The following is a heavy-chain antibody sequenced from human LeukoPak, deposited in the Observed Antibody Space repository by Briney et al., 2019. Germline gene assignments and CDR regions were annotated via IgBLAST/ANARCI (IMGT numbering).Heavy chain of an antibody. CDR1: RFTFSSYG. J-gene: IGHJ5*02. Sequence: PGGSLRLSCAASRFTFSSYGMHWVRQAPGKGLEWVAYIQYDGSNEQYADSVKGRFSISRDSSKNILYLQMNSLRAEDTAVYYCARGGYSVYDVNWFDPWGQGTLVTVSS. CDR2: IQYDGSNE. D-gene: IGHD5/OR15-5a*01. V-gene: IGHV3-30*02. CDR3: ARGGYSVYDVNWFDP.